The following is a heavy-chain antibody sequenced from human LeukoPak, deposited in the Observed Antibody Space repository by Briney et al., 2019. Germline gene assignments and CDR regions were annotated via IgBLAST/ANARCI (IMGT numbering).Heavy chain of an antibody. V-gene: IGHV4-59*01. CDR2: IYYSGST. D-gene: IGHD3-22*01. CDR1: GGSISGYY. CDR3: AGASYHSSGVH. Sequence: PSETLSLTCTVSGGSISGYYWSWIRQPPGKGLEWIGYIYYSGSTNYNPSLKSRVTISVDTSKNQFSLKLSSVTAAETAVYYCAGASYHSSGVHWGQGTLVTVSS. J-gene: IGHJ4*02.